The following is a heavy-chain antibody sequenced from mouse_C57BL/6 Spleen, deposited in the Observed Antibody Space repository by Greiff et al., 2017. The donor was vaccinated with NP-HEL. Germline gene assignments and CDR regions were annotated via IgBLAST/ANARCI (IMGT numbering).Heavy chain of an antibody. D-gene: IGHD1-1*01. CDR2: INPNNGGT. CDR3: ARPRAYGSSYHYAMDY. V-gene: IGHV1-18*01. J-gene: IGHJ4*01. Sequence: EVQLQQSGPELVKPGASVKIPCKASGYTFTDYNMDWVKQSHGKSLEWIGDINPNNGGTIYNQKFKGKATLTVDKSSSTAYMELRSLTSEDTAVYYWARPRAYGSSYHYAMDYWGQGTSVTVSS. CDR1: GYTFTDYN.